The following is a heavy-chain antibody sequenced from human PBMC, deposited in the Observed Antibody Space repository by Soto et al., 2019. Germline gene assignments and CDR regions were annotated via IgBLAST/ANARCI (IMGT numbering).Heavy chain of an antibody. Sequence: PSETLSLTCTVSGGSISSFYWSWIRQPPGRGLEWIGYIYYSGSTNYNPSLKSRVTISVDTSKNQFSLKLSSVTAADTAVYYCAGDIAAPTNTNFYYYYMDVWGKGTTVTVSS. J-gene: IGHJ6*03. CDR2: IYYSGST. V-gene: IGHV4-59*01. D-gene: IGHD6-13*01. CDR3: AGDIAAPTNTNFYYYYMDV. CDR1: GGSISSFY.